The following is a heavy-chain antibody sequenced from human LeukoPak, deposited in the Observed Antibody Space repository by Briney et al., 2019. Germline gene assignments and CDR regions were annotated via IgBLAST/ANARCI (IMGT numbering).Heavy chain of an antibody. V-gene: IGHV3-53*01. D-gene: IGHD5-24*01. CDR3: ARGAGYNYPYYFDY. J-gene: IGHJ4*02. CDR2: IYSGGNI. Sequence: PGGSLRLSCAASGFTFSSNYMNWVRQAPGKGLEWVSVIYSGGNIYYADSVKGRFTISRDNSKNTLYLQMNSLRAEDTAVYYCARGAGYNYPYYFDYWGQGTLVTVSS. CDR1: GFTFSSNY.